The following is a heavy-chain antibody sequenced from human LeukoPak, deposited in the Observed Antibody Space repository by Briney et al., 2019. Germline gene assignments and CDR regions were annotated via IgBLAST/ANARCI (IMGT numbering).Heavy chain of an antibody. D-gene: IGHD6-6*01. CDR2: ISSSGSTI. V-gene: IGHV3-11*01. Sequence: GGSLRLSCAASGFTFSDYYMTWIRQPPGKGLEWVSSISSSGSTIYYADSVKGRFTISRDNAKNSLYLQMNSLRAEDTAVYYCARVSSSVGVGYFDYWGQGTLVTVSS. J-gene: IGHJ4*02. CDR3: ARVSSSVGVGYFDY. CDR1: GFTFSDYY.